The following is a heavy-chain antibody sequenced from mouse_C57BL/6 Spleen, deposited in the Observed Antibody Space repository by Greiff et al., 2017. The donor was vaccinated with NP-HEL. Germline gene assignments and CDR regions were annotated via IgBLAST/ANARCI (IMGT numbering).Heavy chain of an antibody. Sequence: EVKLMESGEGLVKPGGSLKLSCAASGFTFSSYAMSWVRQTPEKRLEWVAYISSGGDYIYYADTVKGRFTISRDNARNTLYLQMDSLKSEDTAMYYCSRVGYYGFAYWGQGTLVTVSA. CDR2: ISSGGDYI. CDR1: GFTFSSYA. V-gene: IGHV5-9-1*02. CDR3: SRVGYYGFAY. J-gene: IGHJ3*01. D-gene: IGHD2-3*01.